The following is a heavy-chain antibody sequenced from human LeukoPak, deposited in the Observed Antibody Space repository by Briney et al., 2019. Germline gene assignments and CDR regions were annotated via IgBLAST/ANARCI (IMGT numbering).Heavy chain of an antibody. CDR2: IIPILGIA. CDR3: ARDLGDGYNHNWFDP. D-gene: IGHD5-24*01. J-gene: IGHJ5*02. Sequence: SVKVSCKASGGTFSSYTISWVRQAPGQGLEWMGRIIPILGIANYAQKFQGRVTITADKSTSTAYMELSSLRSEDTVVYYCARDLGDGYNHNWFDPWGQGTLVTVSS. CDR1: GGTFSSYT. V-gene: IGHV1-69*04.